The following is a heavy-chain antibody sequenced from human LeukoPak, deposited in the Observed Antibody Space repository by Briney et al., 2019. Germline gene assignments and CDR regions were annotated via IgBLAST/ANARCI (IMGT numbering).Heavy chain of an antibody. CDR1: GGSISSYC. D-gene: IGHD3-22*01. CDR2: IYYSGST. Sequence: SETLSLTCTVSGGSISSYCWSWIRQPPGKGLEWIGYIYYSGSTNYNPSLKSRVTISVDTSKNQFSLKLSSVTAADTAVYYCARRAPTYYYDSSNAFDIWGQGTMVTVSS. CDR3: ARRAPTYYYDSSNAFDI. J-gene: IGHJ3*02. V-gene: IGHV4-59*08.